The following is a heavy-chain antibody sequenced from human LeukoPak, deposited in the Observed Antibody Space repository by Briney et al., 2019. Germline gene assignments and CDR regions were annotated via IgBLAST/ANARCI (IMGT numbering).Heavy chain of an antibody. J-gene: IGHJ1*01. CDR3: ARGQRYVDWLRSRYFQH. CDR2: INHSGST. D-gene: IGHD3-9*01. Sequence: PSETLSLTCAVYGGSFSGYYWSWIRQPPGKGLEWIGEINHSGSTNYNPSLKSRVTISVDTSKNQFSLKLSSVTAADTAVYYCARGQRYVDWLRSRYFQHWGQGTLVTVSS. V-gene: IGHV4-34*01. CDR1: GGSFSGYY.